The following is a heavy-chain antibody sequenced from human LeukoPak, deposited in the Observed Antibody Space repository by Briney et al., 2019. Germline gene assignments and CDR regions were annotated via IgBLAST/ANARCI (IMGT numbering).Heavy chain of an antibody. CDR2: TNPNSGAT. CDR1: GYTFTDYY. J-gene: IGHJ3*01. V-gene: IGHV1-2*02. D-gene: IGHD3-22*01. CDR3: ARGEYVISGYRNDAFDF. Sequence: GASVKVSCKPSGYTFTDYYLHWVRQAPGQRLEWMGWTNPNSGATKYAQNFQGRVTMTRDTSISTAYMELSRLRSDDTAVYYCARGEYVISGYRNDAFDFWGQGTMVTASS.